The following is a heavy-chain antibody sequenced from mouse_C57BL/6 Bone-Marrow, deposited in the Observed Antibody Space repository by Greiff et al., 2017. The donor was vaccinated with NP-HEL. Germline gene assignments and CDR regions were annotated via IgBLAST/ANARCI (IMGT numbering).Heavy chain of an antibody. V-gene: IGHV7-3*01. CDR2: IRNKANGYTT. D-gene: IGHD1-1*01. CDR1: GFTFTDYY. CDR3: ARYPHYYGSSYFDY. Sequence: DVKLQESGGGLVQPGGSLSLSCAASGFTFTDYYMSWVRQPPGKALEWLGFIRNKANGYTTEYSASVKGRFTISRDNSQSILYLQMNALRAEDSATYYCARYPHYYGSSYFDYWGQGTTLTVSS. J-gene: IGHJ2*01.